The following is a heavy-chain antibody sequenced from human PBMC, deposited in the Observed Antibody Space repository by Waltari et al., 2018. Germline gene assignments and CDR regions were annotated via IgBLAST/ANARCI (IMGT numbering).Heavy chain of an antibody. D-gene: IGHD6-13*01. Sequence: QVQLQESGPGLVKPSATLSLTCSVSGGSFSNSYWSWIRQSATKGLEWIGRINVDRRINYNPSLESRVTMSVDPFKSQFPLQLKSLTAADTAVYYCARVGPNTQLADLWGQGMLVTVST. CDR3: ARVGPNTQLADL. V-gene: IGHV4-4*07. CDR2: INVDRRI. CDR1: GGSFSNSY. J-gene: IGHJ4*02.